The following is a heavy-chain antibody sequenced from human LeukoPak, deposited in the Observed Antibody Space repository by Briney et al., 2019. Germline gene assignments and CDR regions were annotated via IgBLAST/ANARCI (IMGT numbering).Heavy chain of an antibody. Sequence: GASVKVSCKASGYTFTSYGISWVRQAPGQGLEWMGWISAYNGNTNYAQKLQGRVSMTTDTSTSTAYMELRSLRSDDTAVYYCAVTTFENWFDPWGQGTLVTVSS. CDR3: AVTTFENWFDP. CDR1: GYTFTSYG. J-gene: IGHJ5*02. CDR2: ISAYNGNT. V-gene: IGHV1-18*01. D-gene: IGHD3-10*02.